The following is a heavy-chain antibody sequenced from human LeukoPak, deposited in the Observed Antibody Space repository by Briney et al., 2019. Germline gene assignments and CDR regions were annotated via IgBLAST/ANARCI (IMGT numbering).Heavy chain of an antibody. CDR3: TRDSAHDL. CDR2: ISYDGHKK. J-gene: IGHJ3*01. V-gene: IGHV3-30*01. CDR1: GFTFSSYS. Sequence: GRSLRLSCAASGFTFSSYSLHWVRQAPGKGLEWVTLISYDGHKKNYADSVKGRFTISRDNSKNTLYLQMNSLTAEDTAVHYCTRDSAHDLWGQGTMVTVSS. D-gene: IGHD2-15*01.